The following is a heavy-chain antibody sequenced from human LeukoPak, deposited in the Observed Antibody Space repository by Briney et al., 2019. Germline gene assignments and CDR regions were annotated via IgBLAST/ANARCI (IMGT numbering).Heavy chain of an antibody. Sequence: GGSLRLSCAASGFTFSSYSMNWVRQAPGKGLEWVSYISSSSSTIYYVGSVKGRFTISRDNAKNSLYLQMNSLRAEDTAVYYCARFRLGYCSGGSCYDSSPSLYYFDYWGQGTLVTVSS. D-gene: IGHD2-15*01. J-gene: IGHJ4*02. CDR1: GFTFSSYS. CDR2: ISSSSSTI. V-gene: IGHV3-48*04. CDR3: ARFRLGYCSGGSCYDSSPSLYYFDY.